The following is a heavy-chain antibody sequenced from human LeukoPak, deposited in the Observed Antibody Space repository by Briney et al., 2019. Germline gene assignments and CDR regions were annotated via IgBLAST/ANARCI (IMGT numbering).Heavy chain of an antibody. CDR3: VRGLGDY. D-gene: IGHD7-27*01. V-gene: IGHV3-74*01. Sequence: RGSLRLSCAASGFIFSNYWMHWVRQAPGKGLLWVSRIDSDGRIITYADSVKGRFTISRDNAKNTLYLQMNSLRADDTAVYYCVRGLGDYWGQGTLVTVSS. CDR1: GFIFSNYW. CDR2: IDSDGRII. J-gene: IGHJ4*02.